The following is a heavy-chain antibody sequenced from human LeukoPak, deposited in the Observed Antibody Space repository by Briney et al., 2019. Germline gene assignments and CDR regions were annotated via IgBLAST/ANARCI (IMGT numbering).Heavy chain of an antibody. V-gene: IGHV4-4*07. CDR2: IHTSGST. CDR3: ARDPEGHGYYFDY. D-gene: IGHD3-3*01. CDR1: GGYTRNYF. J-gene: IGHJ4*02. Sequence: SETLSLTFTVPGGYTRNYFYTWLRQSAGKGLEWIGRIHTSGSTNYNPSLKSRVSMSVDTSKNQFSLKLSSVTAADTAVYYCARDPEGHGYYFDYWGQGALVTVSS.